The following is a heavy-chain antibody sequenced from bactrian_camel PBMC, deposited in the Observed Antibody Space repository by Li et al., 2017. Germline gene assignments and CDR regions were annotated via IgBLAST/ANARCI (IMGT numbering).Heavy chain of an antibody. V-gene: IGHV3S53*01. J-gene: IGHJ4*01. CDR3: AADPRWCHLATRGMSY. D-gene: IGHD4*01. CDR1: VYTYSSNC. Sequence: HVQLVESGGGSVQPGGSLRLSCDASVYTYSSNCMGWFRQAPGKEREGVAYISRYGRTTYRDAVKGRFTVSKDNAKNTLYLQMNSLNPEDTAMYYCAADPRWCHLATRGMSYWGQGTQVTVS. CDR2: ISRYGRT.